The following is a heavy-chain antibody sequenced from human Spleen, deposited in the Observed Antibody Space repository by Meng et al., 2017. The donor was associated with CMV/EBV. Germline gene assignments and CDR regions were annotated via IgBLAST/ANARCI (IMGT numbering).Heavy chain of an antibody. J-gene: IGHJ3*02. CDR1: GGSIRSYY. CDR3: ARVGAAGFGAFDI. V-gene: IGHV4-59*01. CDR2: IYHSGTT. Sequence: SETLSLTCTVSGGSIRSYYWGWIRQPPGKGLEWIGYIYHSGTTNYSPSLKSRVTISGDTSKNQFSLKLSSVTAADTAVYYCARVGAAGFGAFDIWGQGTMVTVS. D-gene: IGHD2-15*01.